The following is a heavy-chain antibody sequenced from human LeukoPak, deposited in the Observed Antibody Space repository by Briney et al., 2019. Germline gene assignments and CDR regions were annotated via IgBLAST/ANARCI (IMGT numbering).Heavy chain of an antibody. J-gene: IGHJ4*02. CDR1: GFTFSSYA. D-gene: IGHD5-12*01. CDR2: ISGSGGST. CDR3: AKDRHSGYETSFDY. V-gene: IGHV3-23*01. Sequence: GGSLRLSCAASGFTFSSYAMSWVRQAPGKGLEWVSAISGSGGSTYYADSVKGGFTISRDNSKNTLYLQMNSLRAEDTAVYYCAKDRHSGYETSFDYWGQGTLVTVSS.